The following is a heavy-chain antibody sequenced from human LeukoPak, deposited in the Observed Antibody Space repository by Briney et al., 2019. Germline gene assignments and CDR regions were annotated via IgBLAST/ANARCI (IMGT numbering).Heavy chain of an antibody. CDR3: ARREWDSSLNDY. CDR2: IYTSGST. D-gene: IGHD3-22*01. CDR1: GGSISSGSYY. Sequence: SETLSLTCTVSGGSISSGSYYWSRIRQPAGKGLEWIGRIYTSGSTNYNPSLKSRVTISVDTSKNQFSLKLSSVAAADTAVYYCARREWDSSLNDYWGQGTLVTVSS. J-gene: IGHJ4*02. V-gene: IGHV4-61*02.